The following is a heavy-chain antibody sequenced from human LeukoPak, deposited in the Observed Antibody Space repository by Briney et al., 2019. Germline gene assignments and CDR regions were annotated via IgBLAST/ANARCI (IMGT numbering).Heavy chain of an antibody. J-gene: IGHJ4*02. Sequence: ASVKVSCKVSGYTLTELSMHWVRQAPGKGLEGMGGFDPEDGETIYAQKFQGRVTMTEDTSTDTAYMELSSLRSEDTAVYYCATDIRSTVEFDYWGREPWSPSPQ. CDR3: ATDIRSTVEFDY. D-gene: IGHD4-23*01. CDR1: GYTLTELS. CDR2: FDPEDGET. V-gene: IGHV1-24*01.